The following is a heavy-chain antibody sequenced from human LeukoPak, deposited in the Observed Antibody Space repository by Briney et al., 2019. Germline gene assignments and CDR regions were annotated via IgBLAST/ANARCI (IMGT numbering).Heavy chain of an antibody. D-gene: IGHD3-22*01. CDR3: AREEDYYDSSDYYYHYCYMDV. V-gene: IGHV3-11*04. CDR1: GFTFSDYY. CDR2: ISSSGSTI. Sequence: PGGSLRLSCAASGFTFSDYYMSWIRQAPGKGLEWVSYISSSGSTIYYADSVKGRFTISRDNAKNSLYLQMNSLRAEDTAVYYCAREEDYYDSSDYYYHYCYMDVWGKGTTVTVSS. J-gene: IGHJ6*03.